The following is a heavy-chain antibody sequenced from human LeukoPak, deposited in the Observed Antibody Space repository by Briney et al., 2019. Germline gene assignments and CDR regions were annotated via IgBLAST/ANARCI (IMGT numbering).Heavy chain of an antibody. CDR2: IYHSGTT. V-gene: IGHV4-61*01. CDR3: ARATPGFSSGWFNNWFDP. D-gene: IGHD6-19*01. Sequence: SETLSLTCTVSGGSVRSNSYYWSWIRQPPGRGLEWIGYIYHSGTTNYNPSLKSRVTISVDTSKNQFSLNLSSVTAADTAVYYCARATPGFSSGWFNNWFDPWGQGTLVTVSS. CDR1: GGSVRSNSYY. J-gene: IGHJ5*02.